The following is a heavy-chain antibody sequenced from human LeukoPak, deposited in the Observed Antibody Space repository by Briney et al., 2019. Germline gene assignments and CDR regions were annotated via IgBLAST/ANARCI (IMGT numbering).Heavy chain of an antibody. V-gene: IGHV3-23*01. D-gene: IGHD3-10*01. CDR1: GFTFSNYA. CDR3: ARGHSGSSVDY. J-gene: IGHJ4*02. Sequence: PGGSLRLSCAASGFTFSNYAMSWVRQAPGKGLEWVSAISGSGTTTYYAQSAKGRFTVSRDNSKNMLYLQMNSLRAEDTAVYYCARGHSGSSVDYWGQGTLVTVSS. CDR2: ISGSGTTT.